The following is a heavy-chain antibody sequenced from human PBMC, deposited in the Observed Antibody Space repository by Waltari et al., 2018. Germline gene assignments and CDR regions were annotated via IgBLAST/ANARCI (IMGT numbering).Heavy chain of an antibody. CDR3: AKDSWRNYYDSSGEEDY. D-gene: IGHD3-22*01. V-gene: IGHV3-23*01. Sequence: EVQLLESGGGLVQPGGSLRLSCAASGFTFSSYAMSWVRQAPGKGLEWVSAISGSGGSTYYGDCGKGLLTISRDNSKNTLYLQMNSLRAEETAVYYCAKDSWRNYYDSSGEEDYWGQGTLVTVSS. CDR1: GFTFSSYA. J-gene: IGHJ4*02. CDR2: ISGSGGST.